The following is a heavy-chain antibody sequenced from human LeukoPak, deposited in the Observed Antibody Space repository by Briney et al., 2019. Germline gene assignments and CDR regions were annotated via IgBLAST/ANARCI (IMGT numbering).Heavy chain of an antibody. CDR1: GGSFSGYY. J-gene: IGHJ4*02. D-gene: IGHD6-19*01. CDR3: ARGPRYSSGWYVQAHYYFDY. V-gene: IGHV4-34*01. CDR2: INHSGST. Sequence: SETLSLTCAVYGGSFSGYYWSWIHQPPGKGLEWIGEINHSGSTDYNPSLKSRVTISVDTSKNQFSLKLNSVTAADTAVYYCARGPRYSSGWYVQAHYYFDYWGQGTLVTVSS.